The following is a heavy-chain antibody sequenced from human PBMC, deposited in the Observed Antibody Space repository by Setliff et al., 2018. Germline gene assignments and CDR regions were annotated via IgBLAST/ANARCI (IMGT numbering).Heavy chain of an antibody. Sequence: TGGSLRLSCAASGFTFSSYSMNWVRQAPGKGLEWVSSISSSSSYIYYADSVRGRFTISRDISKNTLYLQMNSLRPEDTAVYYCARGGDYCGGECYIPPPDSYWGQGTLVTVSS. CDR3: ARGGDYCGGECYIPPPDSY. D-gene: IGHD2-21*01. V-gene: IGHV3-21*01. J-gene: IGHJ4*02. CDR1: GFTFSSYS. CDR2: ISSSSSYI.